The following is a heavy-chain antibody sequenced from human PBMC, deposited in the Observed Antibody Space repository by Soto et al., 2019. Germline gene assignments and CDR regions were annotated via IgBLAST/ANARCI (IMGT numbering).Heavy chain of an antibody. D-gene: IGHD3-22*01. CDR2: INPNSGGT. Sequence: ASVKVSCKASGYTFTGYYMHWVRQAPGQGLEWMGWINPNSGGTNYAQKFQGWVTMTRDASISTAYMELSRLRSDDTAVYYCARDSSGYYLKYYFDYWGQGTLVTVSS. V-gene: IGHV1-2*04. CDR3: ARDSSGYYLKYYFDY. J-gene: IGHJ4*02. CDR1: GYTFTGYY.